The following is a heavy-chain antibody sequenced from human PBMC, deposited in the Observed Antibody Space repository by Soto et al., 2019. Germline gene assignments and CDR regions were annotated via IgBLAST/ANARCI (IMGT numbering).Heavy chain of an antibody. Sequence: LSLTCAVYGGSFSGYFWSWIRQSPGKGLEWIGEVNHIGSTNSNPSLKSRVAVSVDTSKNQISLKLRSVTAADTAVYYCARGISLIVEVQRDAPDKYYFDSWGQGTLVTVSS. CDR3: ARGISLIVEVQRDAPDKYYFDS. CDR2: VNHIGST. CDR1: GGSFSGYF. V-gene: IGHV4-34*01. D-gene: IGHD2-15*01. J-gene: IGHJ4*02.